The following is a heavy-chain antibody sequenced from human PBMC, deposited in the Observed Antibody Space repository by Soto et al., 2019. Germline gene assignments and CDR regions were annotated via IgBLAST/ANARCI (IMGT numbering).Heavy chain of an antibody. J-gene: IGHJ4*02. CDR3: ARGDSGYDIFDY. Sequence: SETLSLTCTVSGGSISSGDYYWSWIRQPPGKGLEWIGYIYYSGSTYYNPSLKSRVTISVDTSKNQFSLKLSSVTAADTAVYYCARGDSGYDIFDYWGQGTLVSVSS. CDR1: GGSISSGDYY. CDR2: IYYSGST. D-gene: IGHD5-12*01. V-gene: IGHV4-30-4*01.